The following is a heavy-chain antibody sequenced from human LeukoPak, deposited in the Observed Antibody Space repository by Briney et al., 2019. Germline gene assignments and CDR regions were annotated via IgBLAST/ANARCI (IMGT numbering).Heavy chain of an antibody. CDR1: GYTFNNYW. CDR2: INPGDSDP. Sequence: GESLQISCQASGYTFNNYWIGWVRQMPGKGLERMGIINPGDSDPRYSPFLQGRATISADRSISTAYLQWSSLKASDTAMYYCARHGVGSSWFGFDYWGQGTLVTVSS. V-gene: IGHV5-51*01. CDR3: ARHGVGSSWFGFDY. J-gene: IGHJ4*02. D-gene: IGHD6-6*01.